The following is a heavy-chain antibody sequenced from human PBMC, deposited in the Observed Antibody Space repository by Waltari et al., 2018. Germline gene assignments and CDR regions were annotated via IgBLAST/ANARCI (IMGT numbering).Heavy chain of an antibody. V-gene: IGHV3-23*01. CDR1: GVTFRSYA. D-gene: IGHD3-10*01. J-gene: IGHJ4*02. CDR3: AKDAGDRGVTIVEVGDY. CDR2: ISGNGGST. Sequence: EVRLLESGGGLVQPGGSLRLSCAASGVTFRSYAMSWARQAPGKGLEWVSGISGNGGSTCYAGSVQGRFLISRDNSKNTLYLQMTSLRAEDTAVYYCAKDAGDRGVTIVEVGDYWGQGTLVTVSS.